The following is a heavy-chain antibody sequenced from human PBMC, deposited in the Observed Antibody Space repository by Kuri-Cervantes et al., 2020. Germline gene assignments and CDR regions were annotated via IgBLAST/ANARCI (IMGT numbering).Heavy chain of an antibody. CDR1: GASISAYY. V-gene: IGHV4-59*01. CDR2: VFHTGST. CDR3: ARHKCLLCPMVDP. J-gene: IGHJ5*02. Sequence: SETLSLTCFVSGASISAYYLTWIRQSPGKGLEWIGSVFHTGSTHFNPSLRGRVIIAFDTSKNQFSLTLNSVNAADTAVYYCARHKCLLCPMVDPWGQGIRVTVSS. D-gene: IGHD2-2*01.